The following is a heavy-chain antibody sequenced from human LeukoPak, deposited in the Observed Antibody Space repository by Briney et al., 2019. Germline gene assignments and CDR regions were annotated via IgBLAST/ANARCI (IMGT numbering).Heavy chain of an antibody. CDR3: ARLFFVIDT. J-gene: IGHJ5*02. D-gene: IGHD3-3*01. CDR2: VHYSGST. Sequence: SETLSLSCTVSGASISNSAYYWLWIRQPPGEGLECIGTVHYSGSTLYNPSLKSRVNISVDTSKNQFSLQLSSVTAADTAVYYCARLFFVIDTWGQGTLVTASS. V-gene: IGHV4-39*01. CDR1: GASISNSAYY.